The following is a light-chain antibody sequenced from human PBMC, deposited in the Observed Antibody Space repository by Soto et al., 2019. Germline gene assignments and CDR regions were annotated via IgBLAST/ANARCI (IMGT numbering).Light chain of an antibody. J-gene: IGLJ1*01. Sequence: SVLTQPPSASWTPGQRVTISCSGNYSNIGSNTVNWYQQFPGTAPKRLMYSNSRRPSGVPDRFSGSKSGTSASLAISGLRSEDEADYYCATWDDSLNGYVFGTGTKVTVL. CDR1: YSNIGSNT. V-gene: IGLV1-44*01. CDR3: ATWDDSLNGYV. CDR2: SNS.